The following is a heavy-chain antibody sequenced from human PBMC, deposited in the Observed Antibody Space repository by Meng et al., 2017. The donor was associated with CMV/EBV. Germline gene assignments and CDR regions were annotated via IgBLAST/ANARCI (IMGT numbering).Heavy chain of an antibody. V-gene: IGHV1-18*01. CDR1: GYTFSNYG. J-gene: IGHJ4*02. CDR3: ARDYAVRKVYSAY. D-gene: IGHD3-10*01. CDR2: ISAYSGNK. Sequence: ASVKVSCKGSGYTFSNYGFSWVRQAPGQGPEWMGWISAYSGNKNYAQKFQGRLTLTTDVSTSTAYMELRGLRFDDTAVYYCARDYAVRKVYSAYWGQGTLVTVSS.